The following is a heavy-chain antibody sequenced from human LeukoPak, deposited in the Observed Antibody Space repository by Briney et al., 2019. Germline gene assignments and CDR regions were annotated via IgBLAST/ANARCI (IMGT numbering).Heavy chain of an antibody. CDR3: AKEYDSGGYGANFDY. D-gene: IGHD3-10*01. CDR1: GFTFSNHA. J-gene: IGHJ4*02. CDR2: IWFDGSNK. V-gene: IGHV3-30*02. Sequence: GGSLRLSCAASGFTFSNHAIHWVRQAPGKGVEWVAVIWFDGSNKHYVDSVKGRFTISRDNSKNTVYLQMDSLRAEDTAVYYCAKEYDSGGYGANFDYWGQGTLVTVSS.